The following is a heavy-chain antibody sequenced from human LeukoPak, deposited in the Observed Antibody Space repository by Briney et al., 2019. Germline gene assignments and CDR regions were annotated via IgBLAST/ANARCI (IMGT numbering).Heavy chain of an antibody. CDR2: INSDGSST. CDR3: ARDDDYYDSSGPDY. Sequence: GGSLRLSCAASGFTFSTNDINWVRQAPGKGLVWVSRINSDGSSTSYADSVKGRFTISRDNAKNTLYLQMNSLRAEDTAVYYCARDDDYYDSSGPDYWGQGTLVTVSS. D-gene: IGHD3-22*01. J-gene: IGHJ4*02. V-gene: IGHV3-74*01. CDR1: GFTFSTND.